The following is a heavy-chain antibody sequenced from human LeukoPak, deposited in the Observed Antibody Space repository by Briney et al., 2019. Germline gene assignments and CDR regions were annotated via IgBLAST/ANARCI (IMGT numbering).Heavy chain of an antibody. V-gene: IGHV4-61*02. CDR3: ASGTGYYYGMDV. D-gene: IGHD3-10*01. J-gene: IGHJ6*02. CDR2: IYTSGST. CDR1: GGSISSGSYY. Sequence: SETLSLTCTVSGGSISSGSYYWSWIRQPAGKGLEWIGRIYTSGSTDYNPSLKSRVTISVDTSKNQFSLKLSSVTAADTAVYYCASGTGYYYGMDVWGQGTTVTVSS.